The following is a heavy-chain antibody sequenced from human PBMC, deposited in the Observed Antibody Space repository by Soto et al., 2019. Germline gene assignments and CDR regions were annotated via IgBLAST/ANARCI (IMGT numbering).Heavy chain of an antibody. J-gene: IGHJ4*02. Sequence: PSETLSLTCAVYGGSFSGYYWSWIRQPPGKGLEWTGEINHSGSTNYNPSLKSRVTISVDTSKNQFSLKLSSVTAADTAVYYCARGVGSSWYLYFDYWGQGTLVTVS. V-gene: IGHV4-34*01. D-gene: IGHD6-13*01. CDR1: GGSFSGYY. CDR3: ARGVGSSWYLYFDY. CDR2: INHSGST.